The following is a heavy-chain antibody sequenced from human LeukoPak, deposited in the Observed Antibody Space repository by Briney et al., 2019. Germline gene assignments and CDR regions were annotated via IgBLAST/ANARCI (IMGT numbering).Heavy chain of an antibody. CDR3: ARGSQLLGFDAFDI. V-gene: IGHV1-69*02. CDR1: GGTFSSYT. Sequence: SVKVSCKASGGTFSSYTISWVRQAPGQGLDWMGRIIPILGIANYAQKFQGRVTITADKSTSTAYMELSSLRSEDTAVYYCARGSQLLGFDAFDIWGQGTMVTVSS. J-gene: IGHJ3*02. D-gene: IGHD2-2*01. CDR2: IIPILGIA.